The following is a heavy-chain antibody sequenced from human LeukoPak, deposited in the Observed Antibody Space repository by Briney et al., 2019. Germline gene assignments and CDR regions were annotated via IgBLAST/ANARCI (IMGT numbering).Heavy chain of an antibody. CDR1: GGSFSGYY. CDR3: ARVGIAARFDY. Sequence: SETLSLTCAVYGGSFSGYYWSWIRQPPGKGLEWIGEINHSGSTNYNPSLKSRVTISVDTSKNQFSLKLSPVTAADTAVYYCARVGIAARFDYWGQGTLVTVSS. CDR2: INHSGST. J-gene: IGHJ4*02. D-gene: IGHD6-6*01. V-gene: IGHV4-34*01.